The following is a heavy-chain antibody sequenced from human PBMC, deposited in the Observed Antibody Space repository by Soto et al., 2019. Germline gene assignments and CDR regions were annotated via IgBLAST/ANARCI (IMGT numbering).Heavy chain of an antibody. D-gene: IGHD6-19*01. CDR3: VRGLFNYYYGMDV. CDR2: IKQDGTER. V-gene: IGHV3-7*01. CDR1: GFTFSSFW. Sequence: PGGSLRLSCAASGFTFSSFWMSWVRQAPGKGLEWVANIKQDGTERYDVASVKDRFTISRDNAKNLLYLQMNSLRAEDTAVYYCVRGLFNYYYGMDVWGQGTTVTVSS. J-gene: IGHJ6*02.